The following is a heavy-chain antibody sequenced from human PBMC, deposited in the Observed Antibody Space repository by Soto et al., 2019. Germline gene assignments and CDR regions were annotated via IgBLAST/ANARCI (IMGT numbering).Heavy chain of an antibody. CDR2: ISGSGGST. CDR3: AKDLGYCSGGSCEVYYYYYMDV. Sequence: EVQLLESGGGLVQPGGSLRLSCAASGFTFSSYAMSWVRQAPGKGLEWVSAISGSGGSTYYADSVKGPFTISRDNSKNTLYLQMNSLRAEDTAVYYCAKDLGYCSGGSCEVYYYYYMDVWGKGTTVNVSS. CDR1: GFTFSSYA. D-gene: IGHD2-15*01. J-gene: IGHJ6*03. V-gene: IGHV3-23*01.